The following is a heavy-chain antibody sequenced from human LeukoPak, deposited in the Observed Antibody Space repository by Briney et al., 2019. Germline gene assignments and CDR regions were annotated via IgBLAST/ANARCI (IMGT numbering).Heavy chain of an antibody. CDR1: GGSFSGYY. CDR3: ARGGIVATSNKQNWFDP. J-gene: IGHJ5*02. CDR2: INRSGST. Sequence: SETLSLTCAVYGGSFSGYYWSWIRQPPGKGLEWIGEINRSGSTNYNPSLKSRVTISVDTSKNQFSLKLSSVTAADTAVYYCARGGIVATSNKQNWFDPWGQGTLVTVSS. D-gene: IGHD5-12*01. V-gene: IGHV4-34*01.